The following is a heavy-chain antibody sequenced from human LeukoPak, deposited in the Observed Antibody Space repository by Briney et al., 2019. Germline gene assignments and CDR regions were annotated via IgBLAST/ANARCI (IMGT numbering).Heavy chain of an antibody. CDR1: GGSISSYY. CDR3: ARDNYGDSFGY. D-gene: IGHD4-17*01. Sequence: PSETLTLTCTASGGSISSYYRSWIRQPPGKGLEWIGYIYYSGSTNYNPSLKSGGTISVDTSKNQFSLKLSSVSAADTALYYCARDNYGDSFGYWGQGTLVTASS. CDR2: IYYSGST. J-gene: IGHJ4*02. V-gene: IGHV4-59*01.